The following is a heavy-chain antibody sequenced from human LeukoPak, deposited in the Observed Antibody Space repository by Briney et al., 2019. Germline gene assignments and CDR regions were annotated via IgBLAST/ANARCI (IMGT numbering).Heavy chain of an antibody. CDR3: ARGGITIFGAPFGY. CDR1: GGSITSGGYS. J-gene: IGHJ4*02. V-gene: IGHV4-30-4*07. CDR2: IYYSGST. D-gene: IGHD3-3*01. Sequence: SETLSLTCAVSGGSITSGGYSWSWIRQPPGKGLEWIGYIYYSGSTYYNPSLKSRVTISVDTSKNQFSLKLNSVIAADTAVYYCARGGITIFGAPFGYWGQGTLVTVSS.